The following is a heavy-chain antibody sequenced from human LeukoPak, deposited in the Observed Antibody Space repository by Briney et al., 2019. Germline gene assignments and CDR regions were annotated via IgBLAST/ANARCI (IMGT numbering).Heavy chain of an antibody. CDR1: GGSISSYY. CDR2: IYYSGST. CDR3: ARGGWLFPSDAFDI. V-gene: IGHV4-59*01. J-gene: IGHJ3*02. Sequence: SETLSLTCTVSGGSISSYYWSWIRQPPGKGLDWIGYIYYSGSTNYNPSLKSRVTISVDTSKTQFSLKLSSVTAADTAVYYCARGGWLFPSDAFDIWGQGTMVTVSS. D-gene: IGHD3-22*01.